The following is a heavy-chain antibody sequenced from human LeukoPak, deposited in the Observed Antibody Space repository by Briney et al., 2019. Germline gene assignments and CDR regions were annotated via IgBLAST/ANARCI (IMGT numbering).Heavy chain of an antibody. CDR1: GFTVSSNY. D-gene: IGHD5-24*01. Sequence: GGSLRLSCAASGFTVSSNYMSWVRQAPGKGLEWVSVIYSGGSTYYADSVKGRFTISRDNSKNTLYLQMNSLRAEDTAVYYCATRDGYNHYYFDYWGQGTLVTVSS. J-gene: IGHJ4*02. CDR2: IYSGGST. CDR3: ATRDGYNHYYFDY. V-gene: IGHV3-66*01.